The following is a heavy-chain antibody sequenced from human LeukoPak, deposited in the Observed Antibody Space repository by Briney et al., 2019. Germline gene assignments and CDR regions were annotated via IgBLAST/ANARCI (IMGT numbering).Heavy chain of an antibody. CDR1: GGSMSYYY. CDR3: ARAGPRRDGYNVDY. V-gene: IGHV4-59*01. Sequence: PSETLSLTCTVSGGSMSYYYRGWIRQPPGKGLEWIGYIYYTGSTTYNPSLKSRVTISVDTSKNQFSLKLTSVTAADTAVYYCARAGPRRDGYNVDYWGQGTLVTVSS. CDR2: IYYTGST. J-gene: IGHJ4*02. D-gene: IGHD5-24*01.